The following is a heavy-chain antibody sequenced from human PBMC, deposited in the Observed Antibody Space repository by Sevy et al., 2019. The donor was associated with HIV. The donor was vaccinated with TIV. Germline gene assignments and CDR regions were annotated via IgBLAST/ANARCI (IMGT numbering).Heavy chain of an antibody. J-gene: IGHJ4*02. D-gene: IGHD2-2*01. CDR3: AKGHAFSTYAALEY. CDR2: ISSNSATV. V-gene: IGHV3-9*01. Sequence: SLRLSCAASGFTFDDYAMSWVRQVPGKGLEWVETISSNSATVNYVDSVKGRFTFSRDNAKNSLYLQMNSLRPEDTAFYYCAKGHAFSTYAALEYWGQGALVTVSS. CDR1: GFTFDDYA.